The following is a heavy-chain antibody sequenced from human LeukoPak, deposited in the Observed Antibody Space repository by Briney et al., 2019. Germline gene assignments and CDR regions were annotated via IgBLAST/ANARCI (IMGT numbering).Heavy chain of an antibody. V-gene: IGHV4-39*01. J-gene: IGHJ4*02. CDR2: IHYSGST. Sequence: PSETLSLTCTVSGGSISSSSYYWGWIRQPPGKGLEWIGSIHYSGSTYYNPSLKSRVTISVDTSKNQFSLKLSSVTAADTAVYYCASDEAYDSSGYFDYWGQGTLVTVSS. CDR3: ASDEAYDSSGYFDY. CDR1: GGSISSSSYY. D-gene: IGHD3-22*01.